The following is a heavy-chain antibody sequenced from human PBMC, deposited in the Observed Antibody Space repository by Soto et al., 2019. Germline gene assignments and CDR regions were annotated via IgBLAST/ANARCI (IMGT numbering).Heavy chain of an antibody. CDR3: AREGQAAAGTSYYYYYMDV. CDR1: GGSISSYY. V-gene: IGHV4-59*01. Sequence: PSETLSLTCTVSGGSISSYYWSWIRQPPGKGLEWIGYIYYSGSTNYNPSLKSRVTISVDTSKNQFSLKLSSVTAADTAVYYCAREGQAAAGTSYYYYYMDVWGKGTTVTVSS. D-gene: IGHD6-13*01. J-gene: IGHJ6*03. CDR2: IYYSGST.